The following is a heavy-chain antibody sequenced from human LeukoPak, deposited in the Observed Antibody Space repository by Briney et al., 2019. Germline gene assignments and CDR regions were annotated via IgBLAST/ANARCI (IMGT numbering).Heavy chain of an antibody. D-gene: IGHD5-12*01. J-gene: IGHJ4*02. Sequence: ASVTVSCKASGGTFSSYAISWVRQAPGQGLEWMGGIIPIFGTANYARKFQGRVTITADESTSTAYMELSSLRSEDTAVYYCARNSGYDYSFDYWGQGTLVTVSS. CDR3: ARNSGYDYSFDY. CDR2: IIPIFGTA. V-gene: IGHV1-69*13. CDR1: GGTFSSYA.